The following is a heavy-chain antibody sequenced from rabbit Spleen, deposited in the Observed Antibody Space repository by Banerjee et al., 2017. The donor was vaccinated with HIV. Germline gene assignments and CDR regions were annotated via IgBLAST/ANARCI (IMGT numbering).Heavy chain of an antibody. Sequence: LEESGGGLVKPEGSLTLTCTASGFSFSNGYVMCWVRQAPGKGLEWIGCIDTGSSGFTYFSTWAKGRFTISKTSSTTVTLQMTSLTAADTATYFCARTAYTYGIDGFNPWGPGTLVTVS. CDR2: IDTGSSGFT. CDR1: GFSFSNGYV. CDR3: ARTAYTYGIDGFNP. V-gene: IGHV1S45*01. J-gene: IGHJ2*01. D-gene: IGHD6-1*01.